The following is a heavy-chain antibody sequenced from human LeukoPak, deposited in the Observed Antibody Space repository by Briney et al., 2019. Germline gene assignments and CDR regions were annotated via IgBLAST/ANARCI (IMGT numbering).Heavy chain of an antibody. J-gene: IGHJ3*02. CDR2: IYTTGST. V-gene: IGHV4-4*07. D-gene: IGHD1-26*01. CDR3: AKRRSGSYWRSTDTFDI. Sequence: SETLSLTCTVSGGSISSYYWSWIRQPAGKGLEWIGRIYTTGSTNYNPSLKSRVTMSLDTSKNQFSLKLSSVTAADTAVYYCAKRRSGSYWRSTDTFDIWGRGTRVTVSS. CDR1: GGSISSYY.